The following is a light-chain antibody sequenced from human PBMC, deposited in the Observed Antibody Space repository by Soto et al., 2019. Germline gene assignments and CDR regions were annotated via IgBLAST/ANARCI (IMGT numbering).Light chain of an antibody. J-gene: IGLJ1*01. CDR2: DDS. CDR1: NIGSKS. V-gene: IGLV3-21*02. CDR3: TVWDSRSYHL. Sequence: SSELTQPPSGSVAPGQTAGITCWGNNIGSKSVHWYQQKPGQAPVLVVYDDSDRPSGIPERFSGSNSGNTATLTISRVEAGDAADYYCTVWDSRSYHLFAPGSNVTV.